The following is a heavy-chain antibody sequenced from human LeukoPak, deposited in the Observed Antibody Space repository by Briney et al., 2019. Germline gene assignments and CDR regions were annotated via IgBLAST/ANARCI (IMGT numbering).Heavy chain of an antibody. CDR3: AGEAPPGAFEI. V-gene: IGHV4-4*02. CDR1: GDLISSTNW. J-gene: IGHJ3*02. Sequence: SGTLSLTRAVSGDLISSTNWWSWVRQPPGTGLEWIGEIYESGSAHYNPSLKSRVTNSIDKSKNQFSLKLSSVTAADTAVYYCAGEAPPGAFEIWGLGTMVTVSS. CDR2: IYESGSA.